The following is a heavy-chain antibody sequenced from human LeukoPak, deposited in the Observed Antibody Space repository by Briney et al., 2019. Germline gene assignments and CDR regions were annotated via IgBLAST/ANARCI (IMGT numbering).Heavy chain of an antibody. CDR2: IYYSGST. V-gene: IGHV4-30-4*07. CDR1: GGSISSGGYS. J-gene: IGHJ5*02. CDR3: ARVSGGYSSSWYKGVVGWFDP. D-gene: IGHD6-13*01. Sequence: PSQTLSLTCAVSGGSISSGGYSWSWIRQPPGKGLEWIGYIYYSGSTYYNPSLKSRVTISVDTSKNQFSLKLSSVTAADTAVYYCARVSGGYSSSWYKGVVGWFDPWGQGTLVTVSS.